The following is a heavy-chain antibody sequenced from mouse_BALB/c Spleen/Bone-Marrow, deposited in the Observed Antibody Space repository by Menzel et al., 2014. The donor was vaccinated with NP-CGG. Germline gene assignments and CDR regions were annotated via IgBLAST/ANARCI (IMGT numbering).Heavy chain of an antibody. CDR1: GYTFTNSW. D-gene: IGHD2-14*01. CDR2: IHPNSGNT. Sequence: QVQLKQSGSVLVRPGASVRLSCKASGYTFTNSWIHWAKQRPGQGLEWIGEIHPNSGNTNYNEKFKGKATLTVDTSSSTGCVDLSSLTSEDSSVYYCARHHRYAYYFDYWGQGTTRTVSS. CDR3: ARHHRYAYYFDY. J-gene: IGHJ2*01. V-gene: IGHV1S130*01.